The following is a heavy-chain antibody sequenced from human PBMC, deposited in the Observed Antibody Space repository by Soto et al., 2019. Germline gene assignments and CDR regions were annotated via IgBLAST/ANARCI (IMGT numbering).Heavy chain of an antibody. V-gene: IGHV5-10-1*01. D-gene: IGHD3-3*01. CDR2: IDPSDSYT. CDR1: GYSFASYW. J-gene: IGHJ6*02. Sequence: GESLKISCKGSGYSFASYWISWVRQMPGKGLEWMGRIDPSDSYTNYSPSFQGHVTISXXXXXXTXYXQXXXLKAXDTAMYYCARQIFGVVKNGMDVWDQGTTVTVSS. CDR3: ARQIFGVVKNGMDV.